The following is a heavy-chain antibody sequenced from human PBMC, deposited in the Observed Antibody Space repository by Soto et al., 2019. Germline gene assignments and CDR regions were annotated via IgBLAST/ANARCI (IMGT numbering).Heavy chain of an antibody. J-gene: IGHJ4*02. D-gene: IGHD3-22*01. CDR3: ARLSLLPKGFDY. Sequence: PGESLKISCKGSVYSFTTYWIGWVRQMPGKGLEWMGIIHPGDSDTRYSPSFQGQVTISADRSISTAYLQWSGLKASDTAMYYCARLSLLPKGFDYWGQGTLVTVSS. CDR2: IHPGDSDT. V-gene: IGHV5-51*01. CDR1: VYSFTTYW.